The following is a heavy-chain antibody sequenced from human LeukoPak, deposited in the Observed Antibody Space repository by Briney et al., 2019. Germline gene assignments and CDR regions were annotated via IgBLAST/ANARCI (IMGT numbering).Heavy chain of an antibody. D-gene: IGHD5-12*01. Sequence: ASVKVSCKASGGTFSSYDISWVRQAPGQGLEWMRGIIPIFGTANYAQKFQGRVTITADKSTSTAYMELSSLRSEDTAVYYCARDPRGGYDWFDYWGQGTLVTVSS. V-gene: IGHV1-69*06. CDR3: ARDPRGGYDWFDY. CDR2: IIPIFGTA. J-gene: IGHJ4*02. CDR1: GGTFSSYD.